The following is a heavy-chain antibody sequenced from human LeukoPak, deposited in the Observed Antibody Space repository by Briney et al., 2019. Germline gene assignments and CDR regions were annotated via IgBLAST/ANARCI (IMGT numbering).Heavy chain of an antibody. Sequence: GGSLRLSCAASGFTFGSYGMHWVRQAPGKGPEWVAVIWYDGSNKYYADSVKGRFTISRDNSKNTLYLQMNSLRAEDTAVYYCARYGDYINYYYYYGMDVWGQGTTVTVSS. CDR1: GFTFGSYG. CDR3: ARYGDYINYYYYYGMDV. J-gene: IGHJ6*02. D-gene: IGHD4-17*01. CDR2: IWYDGSNK. V-gene: IGHV3-33*01.